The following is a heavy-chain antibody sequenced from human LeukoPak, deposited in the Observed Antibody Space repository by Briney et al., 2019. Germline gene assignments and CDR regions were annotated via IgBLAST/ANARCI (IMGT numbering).Heavy chain of an antibody. D-gene: IGHD1-20*01. CDR2: IYYSGST. CDR1: GGSISSYY. V-gene: IGHV4-59*01. J-gene: IGHJ6*03. Sequence: SETLSLTCTVSGGSISSYYWSWIRQPPGKGLEWIGYIYYSGSTNYNPSLKSRVTISVDTSKNQFSLKLSSVTAADTAVYYCARAGITGTWGYYYYYMDVWGKGTTVTVSS. CDR3: ARAGITGTWGYYYYYMDV.